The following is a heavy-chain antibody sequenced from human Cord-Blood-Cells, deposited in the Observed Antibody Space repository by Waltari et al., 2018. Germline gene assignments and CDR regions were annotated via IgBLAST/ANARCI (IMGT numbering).Heavy chain of an antibody. V-gene: IGHV1-2*02. Sequence: QVQLVQSGAEVKKPGASVKVSCKASGYTFTSYYMHWVRQAPGQGLEWMGWINPNSGGTNYAQKFQGRVTMTRDTSISTAYMELSRLRSDDTAVYYCARVFDSSSWYDAFDIWGQGTMVTVSS. CDR3: ARVFDSSSWYDAFDI. CDR1: GYTFTSYY. D-gene: IGHD6-13*01. CDR2: INPNSGGT. J-gene: IGHJ3*02.